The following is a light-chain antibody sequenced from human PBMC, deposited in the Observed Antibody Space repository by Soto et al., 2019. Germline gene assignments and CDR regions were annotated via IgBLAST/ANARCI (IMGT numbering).Light chain of an antibody. CDR2: EVT. Sequence: QSALTPPSSLSGSPGQSITISCTGTRRDVGGYNYVSWYQQYPGKSPKLLIYEVTHRPSGVSNRFSGSKSGNTASLTISGLQAEDEADYYCSSYTISNTLPFVFGTGTKVTGL. CDR1: RRDVGGYNY. CDR3: SSYTISNTLPFV. V-gene: IGLV2-14*01. J-gene: IGLJ1*01.